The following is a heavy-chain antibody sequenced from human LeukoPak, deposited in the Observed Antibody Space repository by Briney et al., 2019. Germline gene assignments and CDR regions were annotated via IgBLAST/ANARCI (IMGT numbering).Heavy chain of an antibody. CDR1: GFTFSDYY. V-gene: IGHV3-11*06. Sequence: PGGSLRLSCAASGFTFSDYYISWIRQAPGKGLEWVSYISSSSSYTNYADSVKGRFTISRDNAKNSLYLQMNSLRAEDTAVYYCARDWPAVLRYFDWVPYYYYGMDVWGKGTTVTVSS. D-gene: IGHD3-9*01. J-gene: IGHJ6*04. CDR2: ISSSSSYT. CDR3: ARDWPAVLRYFDWVPYYYYGMDV.